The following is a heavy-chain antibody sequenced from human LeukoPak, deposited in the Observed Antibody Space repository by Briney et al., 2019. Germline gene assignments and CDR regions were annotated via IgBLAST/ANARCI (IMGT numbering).Heavy chain of an antibody. D-gene: IGHD2-2*01. J-gene: IGHJ4*02. CDR2: ISGNNDNP. CDR1: GYTFSNFG. Sequence: GASVKVSCKTSGYTFSNFGINWVRQAPGQGLEWMGWISGNNDNPNYGQKFQGRFTVTTDSSTSTACMELRNLRFDDTAVYYCARDGTSTDDYRGQGTLVTVSS. V-gene: IGHV1-18*01. CDR3: ARDGTSTDDY.